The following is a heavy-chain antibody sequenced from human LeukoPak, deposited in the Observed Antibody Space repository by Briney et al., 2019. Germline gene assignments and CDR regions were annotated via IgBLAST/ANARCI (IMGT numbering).Heavy chain of an antibody. D-gene: IGHD3-22*01. V-gene: IGHV3-7*01. J-gene: IGHJ3*02. Sequence: GGSLRPSXAASGFTFGSYWMSWVRQAPGKGLEWVANIKQDGSEKYYVDSVKGRFTISRDNAKNSLYLQMNSLRAEDTAVYYCARDLNYYDSSGYYYHDAFDIWGQGTMVTVSS. CDR2: IKQDGSEK. CDR1: GFTFGSYW. CDR3: ARDLNYYDSSGYYYHDAFDI.